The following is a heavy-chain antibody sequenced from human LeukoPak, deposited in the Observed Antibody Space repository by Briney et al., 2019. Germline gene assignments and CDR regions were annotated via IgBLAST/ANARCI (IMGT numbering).Heavy chain of an antibody. J-gene: IGHJ4*02. CDR2: IAVVGGNT. CDR3: ARDCCSGGGPLDI. CDR1: GFTFSNYG. D-gene: IGHD2-15*01. Sequence: GGSLLLSCAASGFTFSNYGMAWVRQAPGKGLEWVSTIAVVGGNTHYADSVEGRFTISRQDSNNALHLQLNSLRAEDTAIYYCARDCCSGGGPLDIWGQGTLVTVSS. V-gene: IGHV3-23*01.